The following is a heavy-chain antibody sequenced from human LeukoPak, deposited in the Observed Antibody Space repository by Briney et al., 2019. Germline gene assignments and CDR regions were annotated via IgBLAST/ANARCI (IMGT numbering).Heavy chain of an antibody. V-gene: IGHV4-39*01. CDR2: IYYSGST. Sequence: SETLYLTCTVSGCSISSSSYYWGWIRQPPGKGLEWIGSIYYSGSTYYNPSLKSRVTISVDTSKNQFALKLSSVTAADTAVYYCARTRWDIVVVPAAPGRWFDPCGQGTLVTVSS. J-gene: IGHJ5*02. CDR1: GCSISSSSYY. D-gene: IGHD2-2*01. CDR3: ARTRWDIVVVPAAPGRWFDP.